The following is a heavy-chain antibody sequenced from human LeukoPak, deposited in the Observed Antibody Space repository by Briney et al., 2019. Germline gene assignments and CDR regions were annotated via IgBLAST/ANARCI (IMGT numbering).Heavy chain of an antibody. CDR3: AREEPAGTLYY. J-gene: IGHJ4*02. V-gene: IGHV3-30-3*01. Sequence: GGSLRLSCAASGFTFSSYAMHWVRQAPSKGLEWVAVISYDGSNKYYADSVKGRFTISRDNSKNTLYLQMNSLRAEDTAVYYCAREEPAGTLYYWGQGTLVTVSS. CDR1: GFTFSSYA. CDR2: ISYDGSNK. D-gene: IGHD6-13*01.